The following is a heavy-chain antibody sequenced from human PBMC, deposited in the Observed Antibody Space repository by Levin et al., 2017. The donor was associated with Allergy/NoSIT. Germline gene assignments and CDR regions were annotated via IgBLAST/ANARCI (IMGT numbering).Heavy chain of an antibody. Sequence: SCAASGFTFSSYVMSWVRQAPGKGLEWVSGISGSGGSTYYADSVKGRFTISRDNSKNTLYLQMNSLRAEDTAIYYCAKGRVYGDYNFDYWGQGTLVTVSS. J-gene: IGHJ4*02. CDR2: ISGSGGST. CDR1: GFTFSSYV. D-gene: IGHD4-17*01. V-gene: IGHV3-23*01. CDR3: AKGRVYGDYNFDY.